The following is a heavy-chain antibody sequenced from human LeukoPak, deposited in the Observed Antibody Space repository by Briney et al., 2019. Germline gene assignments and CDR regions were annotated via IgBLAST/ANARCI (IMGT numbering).Heavy chain of an antibody. J-gene: IGHJ4*02. V-gene: IGHV3-66*01. CDR1: GFTFSSYS. CDR3: AREKMATIDY. CDR2: IYSGGST. Sequence: GGSLRLSCAASGFTFSSYSMNWVRQAPGKGLEWVSVIYSGGSTYYADSVKGRFTISRDNAKNTLYLQMNSLRAEDTAVYYCAREKMATIDYWGQGTLVTVSS. D-gene: IGHD5-24*01.